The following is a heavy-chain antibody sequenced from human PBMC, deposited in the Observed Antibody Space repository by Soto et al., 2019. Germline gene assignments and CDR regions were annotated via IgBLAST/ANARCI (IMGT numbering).Heavy chain of an antibody. CDR1: GFTFSGFG. D-gene: IGHD3-16*01. J-gene: IGHJ4*02. CDR2: IWYDGSDK. CDR3: AFGNLSYYFDF. V-gene: IGHV3-33*01. Sequence: PGRSLRLSCAASGFTFSGFGMHWVRQAPGKGLEWVAIIWYDGSDKYYADSVKGRFTISRDNSKNTLYLQMNSMRAEDTAVYHCAFGNLSYYFDFWGQGTPVSVSS.